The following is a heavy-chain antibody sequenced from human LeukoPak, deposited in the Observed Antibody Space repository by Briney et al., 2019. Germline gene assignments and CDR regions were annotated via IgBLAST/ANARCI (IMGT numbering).Heavy chain of an antibody. Sequence: PGGSLRLSCAASGFTVSTNYMSWVRQAPGKGLEWVGFIRSKAYGGTTEYAASVKGRFTISRDDSKSIAYLQMNSLKTEDTAVYYCTRVRGDIVVVPALGFDYWGQGTLVTVSS. J-gene: IGHJ4*02. CDR1: GFTVSTNY. CDR3: TRVRGDIVVVPALGFDY. V-gene: IGHV3-49*04. CDR2: IRSKAYGGTT. D-gene: IGHD2-2*01.